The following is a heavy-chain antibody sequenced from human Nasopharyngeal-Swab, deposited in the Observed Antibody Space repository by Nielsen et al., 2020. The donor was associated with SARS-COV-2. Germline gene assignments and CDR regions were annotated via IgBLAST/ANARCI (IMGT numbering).Heavy chain of an antibody. V-gene: IGHV3-48*01. J-gene: IGHJ6*03. Sequence: GGSLRLSCAASGFTFSSYSMNWVRQAPGKGLEWVSYISSSSSTIYYADSVKGRFTISRDNAKNSLYLQMNSLRAEDTAVYYCASRYSSSSHYYCYMDVWGKGTTVTVSS. CDR3: ASRYSSSSHYYCYMDV. CDR1: GFTFSSYS. CDR2: ISSSSSTI. D-gene: IGHD6-6*01.